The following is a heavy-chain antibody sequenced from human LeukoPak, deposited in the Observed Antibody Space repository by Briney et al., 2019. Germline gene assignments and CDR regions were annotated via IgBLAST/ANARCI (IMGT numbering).Heavy chain of an antibody. CDR3: ARGGSYYWPIDL. CDR1: GFTFSSNS. D-gene: IGHD1-26*01. J-gene: IGHJ5*02. V-gene: IGHV3-48*01. CDR2: ISTSSITI. Sequence: GGSLRLACAASGFTFSSNSMNWVRQAPGKGLEWVSYISTSSITIKYADAVKGRFTISRDNDKNSVYLQMNSLRADDTAVYYCARGGSYYWPIDLWGQGTLVTVSS.